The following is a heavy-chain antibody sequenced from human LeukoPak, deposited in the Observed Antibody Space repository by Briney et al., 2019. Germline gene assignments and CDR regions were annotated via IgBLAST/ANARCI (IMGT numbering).Heavy chain of an antibody. CDR1: GYTFTNYI. J-gene: IGHJ4*02. CDR2: INSYSDIT. V-gene: IGHV1-18*01. Sequence: ASVKVSCTASGYTFTNYIINWVRQAPGQGLEWMGWINSYSDITNYAQKLQDRVTTTADTSTSTAYVELRSLRSDDTAVYYCAKASYDRSGYYYYFESWGQGTLVTVSS. CDR3: AKASYDRSGYYYYFES. D-gene: IGHD3-22*01.